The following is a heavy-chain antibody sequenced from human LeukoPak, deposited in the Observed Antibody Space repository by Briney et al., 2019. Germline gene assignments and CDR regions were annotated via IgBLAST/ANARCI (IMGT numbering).Heavy chain of an antibody. CDR1: GFTFSSYS. J-gene: IGHJ6*03. V-gene: IGHV3-21*01. D-gene: IGHD6-6*01. Sequence: GGSLRLSCAASGFTFSSYSMNWVRQAPGKGLEWISSISSSSTYIYYADSLKGRFTISKDNARRSLYLQMNTLRADDTAVYYCAREIAYTSSSSYYSYYYMDVWGKGTTVTVSS. CDR2: ISSSSTYI. CDR3: AREIAYTSSSSYYSYYYMDV.